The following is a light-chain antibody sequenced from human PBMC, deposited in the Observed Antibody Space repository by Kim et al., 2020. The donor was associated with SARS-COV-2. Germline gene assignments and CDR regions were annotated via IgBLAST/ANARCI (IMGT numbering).Light chain of an antibody. CDR3: QTWGTGIRV. V-gene: IGLV4-69*01. CDR1: SGHSSYA. J-gene: IGLJ3*02. Sequence: PVLTQSPSASASLGASVKLTCTLSSGHSSYAIAWHQQQPDKGPRYLMNLNSDGSHRKGDGIPDRFSGSSSGAERYLTISSLQSEDEADYYCQTWGTGIRVFGGGTQLTVL. CDR2: LNSDGSH.